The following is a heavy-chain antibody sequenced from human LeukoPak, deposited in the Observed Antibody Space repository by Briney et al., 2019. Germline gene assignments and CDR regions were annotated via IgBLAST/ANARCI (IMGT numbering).Heavy chain of an antibody. V-gene: IGHV3-7*01. J-gene: IGHJ4*02. CDR3: VRDGGVSGYDLLDY. Sequence: GGSLRLSCAASGFTFSHYWMTWVRQAPGKGLEWVAQINQNGGEEYYMDSVKARFTISRDNAKNSVFLQMNSLRAEDTAVYYCVRDGGVSGYDLLDYWGQGTLVTVSS. CDR1: GFTFSHYW. CDR2: INQNGGEE. D-gene: IGHD5-12*01.